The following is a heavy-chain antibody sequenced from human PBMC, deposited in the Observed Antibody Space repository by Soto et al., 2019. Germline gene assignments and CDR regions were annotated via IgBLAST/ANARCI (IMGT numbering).Heavy chain of an antibody. CDR2: VSVDPGNT. CDR3: VKDGIRGIHIDK. J-gene: IGHJ4*02. Sequence: PGGSLRLSCTASGFTLSSYPMSWVCQTPGKGLQWVASVSVDPGNTYYADSVKGRFTISRDNSIYTLYLQMNNVTAEDTAIYYCVKDGIRGIHIDKWGQGTLVTVSS. V-gene: IGHV3-23*01. CDR1: GFTLSSYP.